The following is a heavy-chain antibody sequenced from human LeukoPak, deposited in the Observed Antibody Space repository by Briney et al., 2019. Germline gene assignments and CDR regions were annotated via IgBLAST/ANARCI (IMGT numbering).Heavy chain of an antibody. Sequence: ASVKVSCKASGYTFTGYYMHWVRQAPGQGLEWMGWINPNSGGTNYAQKFQGWVTMTRDTSISTAYMELSRLRSDDTAVYYCARDSQPIGYYDSSGYYYNWFDPWGQGTLVTVSS. CDR1: GYTFTGYY. V-gene: IGHV1-2*04. J-gene: IGHJ5*02. CDR3: ARDSQPIGYYDSSGYYYNWFDP. D-gene: IGHD3-22*01. CDR2: INPNSGGT.